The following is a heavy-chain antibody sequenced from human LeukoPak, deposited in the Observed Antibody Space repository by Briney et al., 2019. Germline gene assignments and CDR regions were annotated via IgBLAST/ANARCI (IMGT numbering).Heavy chain of an antibody. D-gene: IGHD1-26*01. J-gene: IGHJ3*02. CDR3: ARFLRGATNALEI. V-gene: IGHV4-59*13. Sequence: SETLSLTCTISGGSISDYYWSWIRQPPGKGLEWVAYMSYNDGATYNPSLKSRVTMSLDTSRNQFSLKLISVAAADTAVYYCARFLRGATNALEIWGQGTMVTVSS. CDR1: GGSISDYY. CDR2: MSYNDGA.